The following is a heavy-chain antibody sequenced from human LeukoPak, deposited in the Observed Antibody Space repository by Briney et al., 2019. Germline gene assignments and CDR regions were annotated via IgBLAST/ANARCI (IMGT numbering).Heavy chain of an antibody. D-gene: IGHD4-17*01. CDR2: IYYSGST. CDR1: GGSISSYY. CDR3: ARHSGDYVDD. V-gene: IGHV4-59*01. Sequence: SETLSLTCTVSGGSISSYYWSWIRQPPGKGLEWIGYIYYSGSTNYNPSLKSRVTVSVDTSKNQFSLKLSSVTAADTAVYYCARHSGDYVDDWGQGTLVTVSS. J-gene: IGHJ4*02.